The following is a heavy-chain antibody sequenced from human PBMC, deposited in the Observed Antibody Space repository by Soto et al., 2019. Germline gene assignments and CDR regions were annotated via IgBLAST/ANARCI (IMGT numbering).Heavy chain of an antibody. CDR1: GFSLIIVREA. D-gene: IGHD3-22*01. Sequence: SGPTLGNPTQTVTLTCTFSGFSLIIVREAVGWIRQPPGKALELLARIYWNDHKAYSPYLQSRLTITKDTSKNQVVLTMANMDPADTGKYFCAHRKILYYDSTGYYYEYFADWAQGGLVTLSS. CDR2: IYWNDHK. J-gene: IGHJ4*02. CDR3: AHRKILYYDSTGYYYEYFAD. V-gene: IGHV2-5*01.